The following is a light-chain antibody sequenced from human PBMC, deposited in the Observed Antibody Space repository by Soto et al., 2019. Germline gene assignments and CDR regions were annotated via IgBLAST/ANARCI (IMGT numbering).Light chain of an antibody. J-gene: IGKJ1*01. CDR3: HQRQSWPRT. CDR2: YTS. Sequence: ELVLTQSPATLSSSPGEIATLSCRASQYVGTRLAWYQHKPGQAPRLLIYYTSNRATGIPARFSGSGSGTDFTLTINSLAPEDFAIYYCHQRQSWPRTFGQGTKVDIK. V-gene: IGKV3-11*01. CDR1: QYVGTR.